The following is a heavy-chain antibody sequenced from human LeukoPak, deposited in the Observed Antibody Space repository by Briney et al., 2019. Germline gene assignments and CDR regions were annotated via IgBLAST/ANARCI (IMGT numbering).Heavy chain of an antibody. J-gene: IGHJ3*02. V-gene: IGHV3-9*01. Sequence: GGSLRLSCAASGFTFDDYAMHWVRQAPGKGLEWVSGISWNGGSIDYADPVKGRFTISRDNAKNSLYLQMNSLRVEDTALYYCAKDMSPGIAAAHAFDIWGQGTMVTVSS. CDR1: GFTFDDYA. D-gene: IGHD6-13*01. CDR2: ISWNGGSI. CDR3: AKDMSPGIAAAHAFDI.